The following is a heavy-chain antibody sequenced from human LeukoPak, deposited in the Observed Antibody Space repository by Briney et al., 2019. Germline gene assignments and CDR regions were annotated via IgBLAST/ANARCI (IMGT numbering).Heavy chain of an antibody. D-gene: IGHD2-2*01. Sequence: SETLSLTCAVYGGSFSGYYWSWIRQPPGKGLEWIGYIYHSGSTYYNPSLKSRVTISVDRSKNQFSLKLSSVTATDTAVYYCARAPYQLLAGSGLYYYYGMDVWGQGTTVTVSS. CDR3: ARAPYQLLAGSGLYYYYGMDV. CDR2: IYHSGST. CDR1: GGSFSGYY. V-gene: IGHV4-34*01. J-gene: IGHJ6*02.